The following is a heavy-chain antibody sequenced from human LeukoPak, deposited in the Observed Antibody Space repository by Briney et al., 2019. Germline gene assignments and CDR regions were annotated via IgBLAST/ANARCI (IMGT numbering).Heavy chain of an antibody. Sequence: ASVKVSCKASGYTFSDYYIHWVRQAPGQGLEWMGRINPNSGGTNYAQKFQGRVTMTRDTSISTAYMELSRLRSDDTAVYYCARDPQPTYITMIVVDSFDYWGQGTLVTVSS. J-gene: IGHJ4*02. CDR3: ARDPQPTYITMIVVDSFDY. V-gene: IGHV1-2*06. CDR2: INPNSGGT. CDR1: GYTFSDYY. D-gene: IGHD3-22*01.